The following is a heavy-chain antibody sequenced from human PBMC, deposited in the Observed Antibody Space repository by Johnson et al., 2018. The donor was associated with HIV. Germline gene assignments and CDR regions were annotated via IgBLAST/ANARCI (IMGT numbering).Heavy chain of an antibody. Sequence: QVRLVESGGGVVQPGGSLRLSCAASGFTFSSYGMHWVRQAPGKGLEWVAFIRYDGSNKYYADSVKGRLTISRDNSKNTLYLQMNSLRAEDTAVYYCAKEDYYGSGSYDAFDIWGQGTMVTVSS. D-gene: IGHD3-10*01. CDR2: IRYDGSNK. J-gene: IGHJ3*02. CDR3: AKEDYYGSGSYDAFDI. V-gene: IGHV3-30*02. CDR1: GFTFSSYG.